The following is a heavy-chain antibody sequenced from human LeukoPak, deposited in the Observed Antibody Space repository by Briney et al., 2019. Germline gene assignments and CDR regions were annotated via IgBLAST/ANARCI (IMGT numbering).Heavy chain of an antibody. V-gene: IGHV1-8*01. Sequence: ASVKVSCKASGYTFTSYDINWVRQATGQGLEWMGWMNPNSGNTGYAQKFQGRVTMTRNTSISTAYMELSSLRSEDTAVYYCARGTVYEAYYYYYMDVWGKGTTVTVSS. J-gene: IGHJ6*03. CDR2: MNPNSGNT. CDR3: ARGTVYEAYYYYYMDV. CDR1: GYTFTSYD. D-gene: IGHD2-8*01.